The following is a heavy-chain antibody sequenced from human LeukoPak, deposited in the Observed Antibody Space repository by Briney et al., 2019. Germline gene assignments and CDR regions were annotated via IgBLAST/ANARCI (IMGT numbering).Heavy chain of an antibody. D-gene: IGHD5-24*01. CDR1: GFTFSSYS. Sequence: GGSLRLSCAASGFTFSSYSMNWVRQAPGKGLEWISYISETSSFMYYADSVKGRFTISRDNAKNSLYLQMNSLRAEDTAVYYCAKELIEMATIVFGDAFDIWGQGTMVTVSS. V-gene: IGHV3-48*01. J-gene: IGHJ3*02. CDR3: AKELIEMATIVFGDAFDI. CDR2: ISETSSFM.